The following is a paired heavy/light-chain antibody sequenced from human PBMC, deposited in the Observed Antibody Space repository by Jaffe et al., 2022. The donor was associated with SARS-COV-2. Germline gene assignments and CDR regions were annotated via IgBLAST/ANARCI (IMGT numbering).Heavy chain of an antibody. V-gene: IGHV3-23*04. CDR1: GFSFSEYP. J-gene: IGHJ4*02. CDR3: ARDALIPKIFDYGDYPHFGF. CDR2: IGAGVGGTK. D-gene: IGHD4-17*01. Sequence: EVQLVESGGNLVQPGGSLTLSCATSGFSFSEYPMNWVRQAPGKGLEWVSAIGAGVGGTKYYADSVKGRFTVSRDGSKNTLYLQMSSLRAEDTAVYYCARDALIPKIFDYGDYPHFGFWGQGTLVTVSP.
Light chain of an antibody. CDR3: QQYRYWPPIT. V-gene: IGKV3-15*01. CDR2: DAS. J-gene: IGKJ4*01. Sequence: ETVMTQSPATLSVSPGERATLSCRASQSVSTNLAWYQQKPGQPPRLLIYDASTRATGIPARFSGSGSGTEFTLTITSLQSEDFAVYYCQQYRYWPPITFGGGTKVAIK. CDR1: QSVSTN.